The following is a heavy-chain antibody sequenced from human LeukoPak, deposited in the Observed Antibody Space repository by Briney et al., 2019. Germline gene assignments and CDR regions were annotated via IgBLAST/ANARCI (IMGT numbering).Heavy chain of an antibody. V-gene: IGHV4-59*01. CDR2: IRYSGTT. CDR3: ARGAGWYDN. CDR1: GGSITSDY. D-gene: IGHD6-19*01. J-gene: IGHJ4*02. Sequence: SETLSLTCTVSGGSITSDYWSWLRQPPGKGLEWIAYIRYSGTTNYNPSLKSRVNISLDTSKNQFSLKLTSVTAAYTAVYYCARGAGWYDNWGQGTLVTVSS.